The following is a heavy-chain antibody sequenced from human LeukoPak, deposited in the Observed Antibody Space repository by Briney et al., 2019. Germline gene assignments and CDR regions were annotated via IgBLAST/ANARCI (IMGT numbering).Heavy chain of an antibody. Sequence: PSQTLSLTCTVSGGSISSGDYYWSWIRQPPGKGLEWIGYIYYSGSTYYNPSLKSRVTISVDTSKNQFSLKLSSVTAAGTAVYYCARGYGSGSYYPYYYYGMDVWGQGTTVTVSS. D-gene: IGHD3-10*01. CDR3: ARGYGSGSYYPYYYYGMDV. CDR1: GGSISSGDYY. V-gene: IGHV4-30-4*01. J-gene: IGHJ6*02. CDR2: IYYSGST.